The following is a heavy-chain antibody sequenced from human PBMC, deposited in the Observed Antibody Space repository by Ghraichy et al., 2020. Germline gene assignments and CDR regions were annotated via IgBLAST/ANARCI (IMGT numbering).Heavy chain of an antibody. CDR2: ISSSSSTI. CDR1: GFTFSSYS. D-gene: IGHD3-3*01. Sequence: GGSLRLSCAASGFTFSSYSMNWVRQAPGKGLKWVSYISSSSSTIYYADSVKGRFTISRDNAKNSLYLQMNSLRAEDTAVYYCARERGGIFGVVSYYYMDVWGKGTTVTVSS. V-gene: IGHV3-48*04. CDR3: ARERGGIFGVVSYYYMDV. J-gene: IGHJ6*03.